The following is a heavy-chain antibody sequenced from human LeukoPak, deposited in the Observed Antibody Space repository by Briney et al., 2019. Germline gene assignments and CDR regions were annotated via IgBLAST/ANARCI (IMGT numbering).Heavy chain of an antibody. Sequence: GSLRLSCAASGFTFSSYWMTWVRQAPGKGLEWVANIKGDGSEKYYVDSVKGRFTISRDNAKNSLHLQMNSLRAEDTAVYYCARHPYDSRGYVTWGQGILVTVSS. V-gene: IGHV3-7*01. D-gene: IGHD3-22*01. CDR3: ARHPYDSRGYVT. CDR2: IKGDGSEK. J-gene: IGHJ5*02. CDR1: GFTFSSYW.